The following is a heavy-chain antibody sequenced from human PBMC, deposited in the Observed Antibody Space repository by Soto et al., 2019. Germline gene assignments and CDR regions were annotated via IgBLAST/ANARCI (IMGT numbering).Heavy chain of an antibody. CDR1: GFPVSSNY. CDR2: IYSGGST. CDR3: AAGRESQAFDI. Sequence: PGGSLRLSCAASGFPVSSNYMSWVRQAPGKGLEWVSVIYSGGSTYYADSVKGRFTISRDSSKNTLYLQMNSLRAEDTAVYYCAAGRESQAFDIWGQGTMVTVSS. V-gene: IGHV3-66*01. J-gene: IGHJ3*02.